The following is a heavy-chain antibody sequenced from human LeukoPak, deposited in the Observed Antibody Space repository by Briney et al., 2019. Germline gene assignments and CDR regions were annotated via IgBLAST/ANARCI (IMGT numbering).Heavy chain of an antibody. CDR1: GYSFTSYW. CDR2: IYPGDSDT. V-gene: IGHV5-51*01. CDR3: ARLTGSTDY. Sequence: GESLKISCRGSGYSFTSYWIGWWRQMPGKGVEGMGIIYPGDSDTRYSPSFQGQVTISADKSISTAYLQWSSLKAPDTAMYSCARLTGSTDYWGQGTLVTVSS. J-gene: IGHJ4*02. D-gene: IGHD2-8*02.